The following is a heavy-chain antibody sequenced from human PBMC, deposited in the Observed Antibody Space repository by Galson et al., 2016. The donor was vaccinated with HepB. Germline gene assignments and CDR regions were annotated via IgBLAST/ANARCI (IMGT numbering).Heavy chain of an antibody. CDR3: TGPAGSKEYYFDY. CDR1: GFTFRTQW. J-gene: IGHJ4*02. D-gene: IGHD6-6*01. V-gene: IGHV3-74*03. Sequence: SLRLSCAASGFTFRTQWMHRLRQAPGKGLEWVSRIDSDGGSIKYADSVKGRFTIPRDNAKNTLYLQMNSLRAEDTAVYYCTGPAGSKEYYFDYWGQGIPVTASS. CDR2: IDSDGGSI.